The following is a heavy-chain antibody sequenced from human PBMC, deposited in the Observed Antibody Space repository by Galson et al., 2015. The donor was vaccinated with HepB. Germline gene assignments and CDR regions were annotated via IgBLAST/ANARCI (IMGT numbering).Heavy chain of an antibody. CDR1: GFTVSSNY. V-gene: IGHV3-66*02. D-gene: IGHD2-15*01. J-gene: IGHJ4*02. CDR2: IYSGGST. Sequence: SLRLSCAASGFTVSSNYMSWVRQAPGKGLEWVSVIYSGGSTYYADSVKGRFTISRDNSKNTLYLQMNSLRAEDTAVYYCARGKSGYCSGGSCPGGYTRLDYWGQGTLVTVSS. CDR3: ARGKSGYCSGGSCPGGYTRLDY.